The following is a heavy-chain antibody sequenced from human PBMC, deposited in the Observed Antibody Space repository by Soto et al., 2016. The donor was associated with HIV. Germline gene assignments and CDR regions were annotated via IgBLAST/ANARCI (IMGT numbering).Heavy chain of an antibody. CDR3: TSSDNSGSYY. CDR2: IRSKIRSYAT. D-gene: IGHD1-26*01. CDR1: GFTFSGSG. V-gene: IGHV3-73*01. Sequence: EAQLVESGGGLVQPGGSLRLSCEASGFTFSGSGMHWVRQASGKGLEWVGRIRSKIRSYATAYGASVKGRFIISRDDSRNTAYLQMNSLKTEDTAVYYCTSSDNSGSYYWGQGTLVTVSS. J-gene: IGHJ4*02.